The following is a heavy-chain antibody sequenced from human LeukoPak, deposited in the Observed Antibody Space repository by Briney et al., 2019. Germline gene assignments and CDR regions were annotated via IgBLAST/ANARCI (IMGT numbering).Heavy chain of an antibody. J-gene: IGHJ4*02. CDR3: AKGLEYSSSSGNFDY. D-gene: IGHD6-6*01. V-gene: IGHV3-23*01. CDR1: GFTLSSYA. CDR2: ISGSGGST. Sequence: GGSLRLSCAASGFTLSSYAMSWVRQAPGKGLEWVSAISGSGGSTYYADSVKGRFTISRDNSKNTLYLQMNSLRAEDTAVYYCAKGLEYSSSSGNFDYWGQGTLVTVSS.